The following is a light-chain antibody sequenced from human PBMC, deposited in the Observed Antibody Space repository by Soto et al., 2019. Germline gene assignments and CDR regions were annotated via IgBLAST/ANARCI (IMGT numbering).Light chain of an antibody. V-gene: IGLV2-14*01. CDR1: SSDVGGYNF. J-gene: IGLJ2*01. Sequence: QSALTQPASVSGSPGQSITISCTGTSSDVGGYNFVYWYLQHPGKAPKLLIYDVSHRPSGVSNRFSGSKSGNTASLTISGLQAEDEADYYCSSYTISTTLVFGGGTKLTVL. CDR2: DVS. CDR3: SSYTISTTLV.